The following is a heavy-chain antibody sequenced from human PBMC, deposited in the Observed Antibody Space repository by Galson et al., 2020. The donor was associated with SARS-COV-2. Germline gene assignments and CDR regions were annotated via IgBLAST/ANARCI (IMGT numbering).Heavy chain of an antibody. CDR1: GFTSGNYA. V-gene: IGHV3-23*01. CDR2: ISGTDSRT. J-gene: IGHJ3*02. D-gene: IGHD6-6*01. CDR3: AKGTLYLGSSGRFGGFDI. Sequence: GGSLRLSCAASGFTSGNYAMSWVRQTPGKGLEWVSSISGTDSRTYYAESVRGRFAISRDNYKNTLFLQMNSLRADDTALYYCAKGTLYLGSSGRFGGFDIWGQGTMVTVS.